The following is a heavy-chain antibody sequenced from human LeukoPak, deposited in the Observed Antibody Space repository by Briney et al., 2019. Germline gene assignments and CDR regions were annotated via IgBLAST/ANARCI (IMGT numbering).Heavy chain of an antibody. CDR1: GFTFSSFA. Sequence: PGGSLRLSCAASGFTFSSFAMHWVRQAPGKGLEWVAVIWYDGSNKYYADSVKGRFTISRDNSKNTQYLQMNSLRAEDTAVYYCARGGIRYFDWTMFYPDYWGQGAQVTVSS. CDR2: IWYDGSNK. J-gene: IGHJ4*02. D-gene: IGHD3-9*01. V-gene: IGHV3-33*01. CDR3: ARGGIRYFDWTMFYPDY.